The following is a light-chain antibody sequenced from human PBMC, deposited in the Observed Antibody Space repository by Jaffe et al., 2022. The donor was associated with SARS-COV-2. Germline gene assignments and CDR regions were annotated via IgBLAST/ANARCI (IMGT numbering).Light chain of an antibody. CDR3: QQSYRTPLT. CDR2: TTS. V-gene: IGKV1-39*01. J-gene: IGKJ1*01. CDR1: QSISIY. Sequence: DIQMTQSPSSLSASVRDRVTITCRASQSISIYLNWYQQKPGRAPKLLIYTTSILQSGVPSRFSGSGSGTDFTLTISSLQPEDFATYYCQQSYRTPLTFGQGTKVEIK.